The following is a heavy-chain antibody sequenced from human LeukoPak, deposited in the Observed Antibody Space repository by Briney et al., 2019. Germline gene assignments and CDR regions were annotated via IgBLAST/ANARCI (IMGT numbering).Heavy chain of an antibody. D-gene: IGHD6-19*01. CDR3: ARGSVQQQWLAQGLGRSDP. Sequence: GESLKISCKGSGYSFTTYWIAWVRQMPGKGLEWMGIIYPGDSDTRYSPSFQGQVIISADKSISTAYLQWSSLKASDSAMYYCARGSVQQQWLAQGLGRSDPWGQGTLVTVSS. CDR2: IYPGDSDT. J-gene: IGHJ5*02. CDR1: GYSFTTYW. V-gene: IGHV5-51*01.